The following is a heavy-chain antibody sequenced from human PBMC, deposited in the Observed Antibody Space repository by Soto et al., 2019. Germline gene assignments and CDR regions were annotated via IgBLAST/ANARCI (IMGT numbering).Heavy chain of an antibody. CDR1: GFTISSHW. D-gene: IGHD1-26*01. Sequence: HPGGSLRLSCAASGFTISSHWMHWVRQAPGKGLVWVSAISSGGGGTYYADSVKGRFTISRDNSKNTLYLQMNSLRAEDTAVYYYAKGPSASYSIFDYWGQGTLVTVSS. CDR3: AKGPSASYSIFDY. CDR2: ISSGGGGT. J-gene: IGHJ4*02. V-gene: IGHV3-23*01.